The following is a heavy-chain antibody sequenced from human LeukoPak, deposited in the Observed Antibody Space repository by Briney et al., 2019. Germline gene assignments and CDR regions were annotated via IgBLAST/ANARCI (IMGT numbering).Heavy chain of an antibody. D-gene: IGHD6-13*01. CDR1: GGTFSSYA. V-gene: IGHV1-69*05. CDR2: IIPIFGTA. J-gene: IGHJ3*02. CDR3: AREDRSEAPGIAAAGTKDDAFDI. Sequence: GASVKVSCKASGGTFSSYAISWVRQAPGQGLEWMGGIIPIFGTANYAQKLQGRVTMTTDTSTSTAYMELRSLRSDDTAVYYCAREDRSEAPGIAAAGTKDDAFDIWGQGTMVTVSS.